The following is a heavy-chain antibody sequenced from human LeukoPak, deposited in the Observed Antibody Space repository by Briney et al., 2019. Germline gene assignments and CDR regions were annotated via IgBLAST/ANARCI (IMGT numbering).Heavy chain of an antibody. V-gene: IGHV1-18*01. CDR1: GYTFTSYG. D-gene: IGHD3-16*01. J-gene: IGHJ3*02. CDR3: VSRAHRGMTDAFVI. Sequence: ASVKVSCKASGYTFTSYGISWVRHAPAQGLERMGWISAYNGNTNYAQKLQGRVTMTTDTSTNTAYMELSSLSYDDTAVYHCVSRAHRGMTDAFVIWGQGTMVTVSS. CDR2: ISAYNGNT.